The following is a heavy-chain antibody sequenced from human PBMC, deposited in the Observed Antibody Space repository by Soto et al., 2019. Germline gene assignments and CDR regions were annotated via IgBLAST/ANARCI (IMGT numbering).Heavy chain of an antibody. CDR3: AREGSTRYYYYGMDV. D-gene: IGHD2-2*01. CDR2: IYYSGST. V-gene: IGHV4-59*01. CDR1: GGSISSYY. Sequence: SETLSLTCTVSGGSISSYYWSWIRQPPGKGLEWIGYIYYSGSTNYNPSLKSRVTISVDTSKNQFSLKLSSVTAADTAVYYCAREGSTRYYYYGMDVWGQGTTVTVSS. J-gene: IGHJ6*02.